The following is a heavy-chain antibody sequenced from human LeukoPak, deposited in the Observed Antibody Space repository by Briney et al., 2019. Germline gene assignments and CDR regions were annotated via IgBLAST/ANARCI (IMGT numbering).Heavy chain of an antibody. CDR2: IYYSGST. Sequence: PSETLSLTCTVSGGSISRYYWSWIRQPPGKGLEWIGYIYYSGSTNYNPSLKSRVTISVDTSKNQFSLKLSSVTAADTAVYYCARVPGSDWFFDCWGQGTLVTVSS. CDR1: GGSISRYY. CDR3: ARVPGSDWFFDC. D-gene: IGHD6-19*01. J-gene: IGHJ4*02. V-gene: IGHV4-59*01.